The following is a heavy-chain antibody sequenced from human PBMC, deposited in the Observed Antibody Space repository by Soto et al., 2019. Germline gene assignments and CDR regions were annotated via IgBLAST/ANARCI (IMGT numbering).Heavy chain of an antibody. CDR3: ARELEGYDSSGLNWYDP. V-gene: IGHV4-30-4*01. D-gene: IGHD3-22*01. CDR2: IYYSGSS. CDR1: GGSISSGDYY. J-gene: IGHJ5*02. Sequence: ASETLSLTCTVSGGSISSGDYYWSWIRQPPGKGLEWIGYIYYSGSSYYNPSLTRRVTISVDPSKNQFSLKLSSVTAADTAVYYCARELEGYDSSGLNWYDPWGQGTLVTVSS.